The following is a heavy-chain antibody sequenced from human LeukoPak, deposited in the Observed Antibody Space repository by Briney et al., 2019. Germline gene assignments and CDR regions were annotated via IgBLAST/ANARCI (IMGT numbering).Heavy chain of an antibody. CDR2: IKQDGNEK. CDR3: ARGGGLDV. J-gene: IGHJ6*02. V-gene: IGHV3-7*04. CDR1: GFTFSNYW. Sequence: GSLRLSCAASGFTFSNYWMGWVRQAPGKGLEWVANIKQDGNEKYYVDSVKGRFIISRDNAKNSLHLQMNSLRAEDTAVYFCARGGGLDVWGQGATVTVSS.